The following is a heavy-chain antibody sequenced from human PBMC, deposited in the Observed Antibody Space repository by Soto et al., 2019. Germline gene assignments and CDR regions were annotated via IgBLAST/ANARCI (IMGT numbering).Heavy chain of an antibody. CDR2: ISWSGGST. D-gene: IGHD3-10*01. Sequence: GSLRLSCAASGFAFSSYAISWVLQAPGKGLEWVSAISWSGGSTYYAYSVNGRFTISRDNSKNTLYLQMHSLRAEDTAVYSCAKGRRGYGSGKSMEVWGQGTTVIVSS. CDR3: AKGRRGYGSGKSMEV. CDR1: GFAFSSYA. J-gene: IGHJ6*02. V-gene: IGHV3-23*01.